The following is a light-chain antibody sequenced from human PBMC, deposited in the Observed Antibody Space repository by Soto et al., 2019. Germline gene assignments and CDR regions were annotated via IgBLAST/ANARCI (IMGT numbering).Light chain of an antibody. CDR3: CSYAGSSTFYV. J-gene: IGLJ1*01. V-gene: IGLV2-23*02. Sequence: QSALTQPASVSGSPGQSITISCTGNSSDVGRYNLVSWEQPHPGKVPKLMIFEVSKRPSGFSNRFSGSKSGDTASLTISGLQAEDEADYSCCSYAGSSTFYVFGTGPKVTVL. CDR1: SSDVGRYNL. CDR2: EVS.